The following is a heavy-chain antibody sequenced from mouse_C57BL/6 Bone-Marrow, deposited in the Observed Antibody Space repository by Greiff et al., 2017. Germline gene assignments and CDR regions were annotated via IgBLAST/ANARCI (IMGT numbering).Heavy chain of an antibody. CDR1: GFTFSSYA. CDR2: ISDGGSYT. D-gene: IGHD1-1*01. V-gene: IGHV5-4*01. Sequence: EVQLVESGGGLVKPGGSLKLSCAASGFTFSSYAMSWVRQTPEKRLEWVATISDGGSYTYYPDNVKGRFTISRDNAKNNLYLQMSHLKSEDTAMYYCARSFITTVVDVWGTGTTVTVSS. CDR3: ARSFITTVVDV. J-gene: IGHJ1*03.